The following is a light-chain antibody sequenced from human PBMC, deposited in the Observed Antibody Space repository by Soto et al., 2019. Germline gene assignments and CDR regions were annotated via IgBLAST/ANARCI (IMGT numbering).Light chain of an antibody. J-gene: IGKJ1*01. V-gene: IGKV1-5*01. CDR1: QSISSW. CDR2: DAS. CDR3: QQYNSYWT. Sequence: IQMTQSPSTLSASVGDRFTITCRASQSISSWLAWYQQKPGKAPKLLIYDASSLESGVPSRFSGSGSGTEFTLTISSLQPDDFATYYCQQYNSYWTFGQGTKVDNK.